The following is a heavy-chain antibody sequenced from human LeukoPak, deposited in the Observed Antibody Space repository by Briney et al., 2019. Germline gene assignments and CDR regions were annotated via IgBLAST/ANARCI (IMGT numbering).Heavy chain of an antibody. CDR1: GYTFTSYY. V-gene: IGHV1-46*01. CDR3: ARDRIAAAVANWFDP. CDR2: INPSGGST. D-gene: IGHD6-13*01. Sequence: ASVKVSCKASGYTFTSYYMHWVRQAPGQGLEWMGIINPSGGSTSYAQKFQGRVTMTRDTSTSTVYMELSSLRSEDTAVYYCARDRIAAAVANWFDPWGQGTLVTVSS. J-gene: IGHJ5*02.